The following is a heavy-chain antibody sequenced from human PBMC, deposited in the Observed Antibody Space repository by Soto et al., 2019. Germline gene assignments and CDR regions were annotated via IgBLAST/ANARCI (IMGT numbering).Heavy chain of an antibody. J-gene: IGHJ4*02. CDR2: ISYAGSNK. Sequence: QVQLVESGGGVVQPGRSLRLSCAASGFTFSSYAMQWVRQAPGKGLEWVAVISYAGSNKYYADSVKGRVTISRDNSKNTLYLQMNSLRAEDTAVYYCARPDYGSGSYPDYWGQGTPVTVSS. D-gene: IGHD3-10*01. CDR3: ARPDYGSGSYPDY. CDR1: GFTFSSYA. V-gene: IGHV3-30-3*01.